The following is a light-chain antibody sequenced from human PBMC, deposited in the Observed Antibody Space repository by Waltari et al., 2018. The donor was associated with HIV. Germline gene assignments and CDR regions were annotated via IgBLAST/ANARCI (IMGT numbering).Light chain of an antibody. V-gene: IGLV1-40*01. CDR2: GNI. J-gene: IGLJ1*01. CDR1: SSNIGAGYD. CDR3: QSYDSSLSGYV. Sequence: QSVLTQPPSVSGAPGQRVTISCTGSSSNIGAGYDVHWYQQLPGTAPKLLIYGNINRPSGVPDLFSGSESGTSASLAITGLQAEDEADYYCQSYDSSLSGYVFGTGTKVTVL.